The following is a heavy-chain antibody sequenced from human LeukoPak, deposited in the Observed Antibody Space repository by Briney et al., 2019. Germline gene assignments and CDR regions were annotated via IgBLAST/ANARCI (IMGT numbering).Heavy chain of an antibody. CDR2: IYYSGST. D-gene: IGHD6-19*01. CDR3: ARARYSSGWSFPLYYFDY. J-gene: IGHJ4*02. CDR1: GGSISSSSYY. Sequence: PSETLSLTCTVSGGSISSSSYYWGWIRQPPGTGLEWIGSIYYSGSTYYNPSLKSRVTISVDTSKNQFSLKLSSVTAADTAVYYCARARYSSGWSFPLYYFDYWGQGTLVTVSS. V-gene: IGHV4-39*01.